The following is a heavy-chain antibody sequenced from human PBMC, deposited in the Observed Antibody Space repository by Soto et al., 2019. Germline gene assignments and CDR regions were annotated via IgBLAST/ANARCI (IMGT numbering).Heavy chain of an antibody. CDR1: GSTFNTYG. CDR3: ASDPRGPDE. J-gene: IGHJ4*02. Sequence: GGSLRLSCAASGSTFNTYGMSWVRQAPGRGLEWVSGISNSGDDTYYADSVKGRFTISSDISKNTLYLQMNNMRPGDTAIYYCASDPRGPDEWGQGILVTVSS. CDR2: ISNSGDDT. V-gene: IGHV3-23*01. D-gene: IGHD2-21*01.